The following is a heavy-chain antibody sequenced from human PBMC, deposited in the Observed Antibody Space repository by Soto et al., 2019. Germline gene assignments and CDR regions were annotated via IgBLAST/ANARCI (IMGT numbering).Heavy chain of an antibody. CDR2: IYYSGST. J-gene: IGHJ4*02. CDR3: ARQSDAGLGYYFDY. D-gene: IGHD3-16*01. Sequence: SETLSLTCTVSGGSISSYYWSWIRQPPGKGLEWIGYIYYSGSTNYNPSLKSRVTISVDTSKNQFSLKLSAETAADTAVYYSARQSDAGLGYYFDYWGQGTLVTVSS. V-gene: IGHV4-59*08. CDR1: GGSISSYY.